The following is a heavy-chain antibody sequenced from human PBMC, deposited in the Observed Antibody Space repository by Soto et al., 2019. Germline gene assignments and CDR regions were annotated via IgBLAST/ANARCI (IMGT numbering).Heavy chain of an antibody. CDR3: ARDRGYSGYGSLDY. Sequence: ASLKVSCKASGYTFTSYGISWVRQAPGQGLEWMGWISAYNGNTNYAQKLQGRVTMTTDTSTSTAYMELRSLRSDDTAVYYCARDRGYSGYGSLDYWGQGTLVSVSA. J-gene: IGHJ4*02. V-gene: IGHV1-18*01. D-gene: IGHD5-12*01. CDR1: GYTFTSYG. CDR2: ISAYNGNT.